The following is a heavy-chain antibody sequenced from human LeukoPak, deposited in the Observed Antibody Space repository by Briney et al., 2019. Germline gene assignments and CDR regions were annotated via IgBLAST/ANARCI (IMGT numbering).Heavy chain of an antibody. Sequence: QPGGTLRLSCAASGFTFARYGMTWVRQAPGKGLEWVSVSALTHGGYTTYYADSVKGRFTISRDNSKNTLYLQMNSLRAEDTAVYYCAKDIVVVPAAVPDDAFDIWGQGTMVTVSS. CDR3: AKDIVVVPAAVPDDAFDI. D-gene: IGHD2-2*01. CDR1: GFTFARYG. V-gene: IGHV3-23*01. CDR2: LTHGGYTT. J-gene: IGHJ3*02.